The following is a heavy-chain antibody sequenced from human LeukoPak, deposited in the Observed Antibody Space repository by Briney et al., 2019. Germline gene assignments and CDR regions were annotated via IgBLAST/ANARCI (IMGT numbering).Heavy chain of an antibody. CDR1: GGSFNFYY. D-gene: IGHD1-26*01. Sequence: SETLSLTCIVSGGSFNFYYWSWIRQSAGKGLEWIGRVSTSGSINYNPSLKSRVTMSIDTSKNHFSLKLNSVTAADTAVYYCARDIGGAPPYYYYYMDVWGEGTTVTVSS. V-gene: IGHV4-4*07. CDR2: VSTSGSI. J-gene: IGHJ6*03. CDR3: ARDIGGAPPYYYYYMDV.